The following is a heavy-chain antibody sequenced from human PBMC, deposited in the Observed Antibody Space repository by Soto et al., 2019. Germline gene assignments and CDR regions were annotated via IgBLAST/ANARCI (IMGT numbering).Heavy chain of an antibody. CDR1: GYTFTSYG. D-gene: IGHD6-25*01. J-gene: IGHJ5*02. CDR3: VRDASSGYRGWWDP. Sequence: QVQLVQSGTELKKPGASVMVSCKTSGYTFTSYGISWVRQAPGQGPEWMGLISPYNGDTIYARKFQGRVTVTADTATRTVYLELRSLRSDDTAVYYCVRDASSGYRGWWDPWGQGTLVTVSS. CDR2: ISPYNGDT. V-gene: IGHV1-18*01.